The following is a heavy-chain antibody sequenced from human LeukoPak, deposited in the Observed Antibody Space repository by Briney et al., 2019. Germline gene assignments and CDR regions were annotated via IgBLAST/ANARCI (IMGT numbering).Heavy chain of an antibody. V-gene: IGHV1-69*13. CDR3: ARGGDSSSWYLGLLGYYYGMDV. CDR1: GGTFSSYA. D-gene: IGHD6-13*01. J-gene: IGHJ6*04. Sequence: ASVKVSCKASGGTFSSYAISWVRQAPGQGLEWMGGIIPIFGTANYAQKFQGRATITADESTSTAYMELSSLRSEDTAVYYCARGGDSSSWYLGLLGYYYGMDVWGKGTTVTVSS. CDR2: IIPIFGTA.